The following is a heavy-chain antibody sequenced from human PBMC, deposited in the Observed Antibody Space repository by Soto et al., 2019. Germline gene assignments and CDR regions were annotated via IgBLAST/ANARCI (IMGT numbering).Heavy chain of an antibody. Sequence: SEAVSLTCAVYDRAFSAYYWSWIRQPPGKGLEWIGEINHSGSTNYNRSLKSRVTISVDTSKNQFSLKLSSVTAADTAVYYCAREGRFLFRMDVWGKGTTVTVSS. CDR2: INHSGST. CDR3: AREGRFLFRMDV. J-gene: IGHJ6*03. D-gene: IGHD3-3*01. V-gene: IGHV4-34*01. CDR1: DRAFSAYY.